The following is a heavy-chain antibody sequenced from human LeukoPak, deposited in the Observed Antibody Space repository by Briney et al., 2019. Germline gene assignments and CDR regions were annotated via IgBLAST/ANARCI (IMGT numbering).Heavy chain of an antibody. V-gene: IGHV3-7*01. CDR2: IKQDGSEK. CDR3: ARRGGAVYARYYYYYYYMDV. CDR1: GFTFSNYW. J-gene: IGHJ6*03. D-gene: IGHD2-8*01. Sequence: GGSLRLSCAASGFTFSNYWMTWVRQAPGKGLEWVANIKQDGSEKYYVDSVKGRFTISRDNAKNSLYLQMNSLRAEDTAVYYCARRGGAVYARYYYYYYYMDVWGKGTTVTVSS.